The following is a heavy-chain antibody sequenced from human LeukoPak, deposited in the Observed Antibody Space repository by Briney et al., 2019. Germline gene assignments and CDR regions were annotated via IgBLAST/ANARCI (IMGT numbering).Heavy chain of an antibody. CDR2: IYPGDSDT. D-gene: IGHD3-22*01. CDR1: GYSFTSYW. J-gene: IGHJ4*02. Sequence: GESLKISCNGSGYSFTSYWIGWVRQMPGKGLEWMGIIYPGDSDTRYSPSFQGQVTISADKSISTAYLQWSSLKASDTAMYYCARRPYDYYDSSGYSLDYWGQGTLVTVSS. CDR3: ARRPYDYYDSSGYSLDY. V-gene: IGHV5-51*01.